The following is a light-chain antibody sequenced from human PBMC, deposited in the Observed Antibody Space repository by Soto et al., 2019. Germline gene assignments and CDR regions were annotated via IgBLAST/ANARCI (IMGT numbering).Light chain of an antibody. CDR3: QQYGSSGT. CDR1: QSVSSSY. V-gene: IGKV3-20*01. J-gene: IGKJ1*01. Sequence: PGERVTLSCRASQSVSSSYLTWYQQKPGQAPRLLIYGASTRATGIPARFSGSGSGTDFTLTISSLQPEDFAVYYCQQYGSSGTFGQGTKVDIK. CDR2: GAS.